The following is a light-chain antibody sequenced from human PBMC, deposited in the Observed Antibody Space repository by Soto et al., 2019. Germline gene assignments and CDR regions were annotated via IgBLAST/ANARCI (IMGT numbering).Light chain of an antibody. CDR2: TAS. V-gene: IGKV1-12*01. J-gene: IGKJ4*01. Sequence: DIQMTQSPSSVSASVGDRVTITCRASQDIRSWLAWYQQKPGRAPNLLISTASTLQSGVPSRFSGSGSGTDFTLTISSLQPEDFATYYCQQADSFPLTFGGGTKVEIK. CDR1: QDIRSW. CDR3: QQADSFPLT.